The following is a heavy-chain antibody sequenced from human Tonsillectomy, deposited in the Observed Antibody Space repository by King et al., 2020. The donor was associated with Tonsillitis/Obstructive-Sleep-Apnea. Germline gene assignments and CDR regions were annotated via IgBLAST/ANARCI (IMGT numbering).Heavy chain of an antibody. CDR2: INPNIGGT. CDR3: ARGPLRCSGGSCYSGWFDP. Sequence: VQLVESGAEVKKPGASVKVSCKASGYTFTGYYMHWVRQAPGQGLEWMGRINPNIGGTNYAQKFQGRVTMTRDTSISTAYMELSRLRSDDTAVYYCARGPLRCSGGSCYSGWFDPWGQGTLVTVSS. V-gene: IGHV1-2*06. CDR1: GYTFTGYY. J-gene: IGHJ5*02. D-gene: IGHD2-15*01.